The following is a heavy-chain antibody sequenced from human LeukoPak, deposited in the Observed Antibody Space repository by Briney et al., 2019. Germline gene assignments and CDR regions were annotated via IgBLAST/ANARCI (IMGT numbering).Heavy chain of an antibody. CDR3: ATEVGATYYFDY. Sequence: ASVNVSFKVSGYTLTELSMHWVRQAPGKGLEWMGGFDPEDGETIYAQKFQGRVTMTEDTSTDTAYMELSSLRSEDTAVYYCATEVGATYYFDYWGQGTLVTVSS. J-gene: IGHJ4*02. V-gene: IGHV1-24*01. CDR1: GYTLTELS. CDR2: FDPEDGET. D-gene: IGHD1-26*01.